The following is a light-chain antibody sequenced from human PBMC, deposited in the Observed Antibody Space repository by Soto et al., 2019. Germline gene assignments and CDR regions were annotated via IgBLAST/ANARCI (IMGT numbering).Light chain of an antibody. V-gene: IGKV3-20*01. CDR1: QSISSTH. CDR2: GAY. Sequence: EIVFTQSPDTRSLSPGERATLSCRASQSISSTHLVWYQQKPGQAPSLLIFGAYRRATGIREMFLGSGSGPDCTRPISRLEPEDFSVDSCQQYGSSTGTFGQGTKVDIK. CDR3: QQYGSSTGT. J-gene: IGKJ1*01.